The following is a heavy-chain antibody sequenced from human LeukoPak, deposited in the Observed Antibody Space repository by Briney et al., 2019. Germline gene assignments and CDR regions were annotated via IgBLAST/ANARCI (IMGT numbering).Heavy chain of an antibody. CDR2: ISSNGGST. CDR1: GFTFSSYA. CDR3: ARVGYNWNYEFDY. J-gene: IGHJ4*02. V-gene: IGHV3-64*01. D-gene: IGHD1-7*01. Sequence: GGSLRLSCAASGFTFSSYAMHWVRQAPGKGLEYVSSISSNGGSTYYANSVKGRFTISRDNSKNTLYLQMGSLRAEDMAVYYCARVGYNWNYEFDYWGQGTLVTVSS.